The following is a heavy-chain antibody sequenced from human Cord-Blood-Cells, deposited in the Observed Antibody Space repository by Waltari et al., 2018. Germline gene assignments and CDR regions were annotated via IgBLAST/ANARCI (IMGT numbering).Heavy chain of an antibody. CDR1: GGSFSGYY. V-gene: IGHV4-34*01. D-gene: IGHD7-27*01. CDR3: ASRPLGIKWDGMDV. CDR2: IKHNGST. J-gene: IGHJ6*02. Sequence: QVQLQQWGAGLLKPSETLSLTCAVYGGSFSGYYLSWIRQPPGKGLEWIGEIKHNGSTNYHPALKSRVTISVYTSKTQFSLKLRSVAAADTAVYYCASRPLGIKWDGMDVWGQGTTVTVSS.